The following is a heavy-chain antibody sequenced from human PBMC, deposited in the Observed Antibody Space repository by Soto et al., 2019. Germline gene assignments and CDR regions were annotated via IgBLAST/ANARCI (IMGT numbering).Heavy chain of an antibody. D-gene: IGHD3-3*01. CDR1: GGSISSGGYS. Sequence: SDTLSLTCAVSGGSISSGGYSWSWIRQPPGKGLEWIGYIYHSGSTYYNPSLKSRVTISVDRSKNQFSLKLSSVTAADTAVYYCARTYYDFWSGYSNWFDPWGQGTLVT. CDR2: IYHSGST. CDR3: ARTYYDFWSGYSNWFDP. J-gene: IGHJ5*02. V-gene: IGHV4-30-2*01.